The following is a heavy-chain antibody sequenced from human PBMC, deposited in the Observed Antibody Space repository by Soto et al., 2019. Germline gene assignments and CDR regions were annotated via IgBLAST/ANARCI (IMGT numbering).Heavy chain of an antibody. D-gene: IGHD2-8*01. Sequence: GGSLRLSCAASGFTFDDYAMHWVRQAPGKGLEWVSGISWNSGSIGYADSVKGRFTISRDNAKNSLYLQMNSLRAEDTALYYCAKGQSRLMVYALIDYWGQGTLVTVSS. CDR1: GFTFDDYA. CDR3: AKGQSRLMVYALIDY. J-gene: IGHJ4*02. V-gene: IGHV3-9*01. CDR2: ISWNSGSI.